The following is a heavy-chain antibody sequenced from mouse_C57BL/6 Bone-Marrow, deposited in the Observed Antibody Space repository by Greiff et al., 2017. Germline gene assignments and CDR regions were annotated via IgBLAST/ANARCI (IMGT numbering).Heavy chain of an antibody. CDR3: APHCYGSSFQDAY. D-gene: IGHD1-1*01. J-gene: IGHJ3*01. CDR2: INPNNGGT. Sequence: VQLQQSGPELVKPGASVKISCKASGYTFTDYYMNWVKQSHGKSLEWIGDINPNNGGTSYNQKFKGKATLTGDKSSSTAYMELRSLTSEDSAVYFCAPHCYGSSFQDAYWGQGTLVTVTA. CDR1: GYTFTDYY. V-gene: IGHV1-26*01.